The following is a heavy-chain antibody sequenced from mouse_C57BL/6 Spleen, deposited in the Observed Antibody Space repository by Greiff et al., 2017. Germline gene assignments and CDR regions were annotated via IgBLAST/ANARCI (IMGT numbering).Heavy chain of an antibody. CDR3: ARNYDYDELWYFDV. Sequence: EVHLVESGGGLVKPGGSPKLSCAASGFTFSDYGMHWVRQAPEKGLEWVAYISSGSSTIYYADTVKGRFTISRDNAKNTLFLQMTSLRSEDTAMYYCARNYDYDELWYFDVWGTGTTVTVSS. V-gene: IGHV5-17*01. D-gene: IGHD2-4*01. CDR1: GFTFSDYG. J-gene: IGHJ1*03. CDR2: ISSGSSTI.